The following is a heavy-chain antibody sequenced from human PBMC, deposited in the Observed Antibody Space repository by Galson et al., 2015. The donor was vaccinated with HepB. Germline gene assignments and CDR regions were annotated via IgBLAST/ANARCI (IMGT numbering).Heavy chain of an antibody. V-gene: IGHV4-59*08. Sequence: ETLSLTCAVSGGSISSYYWSWIRQPPGKGLEWIGYIYYSGSTNYNPSLKSRVTISVDTSKNQFPLKLSSVTAADTAVYFCARLPGSGNYTPYWGQGTLVTVSS. CDR2: IYYSGST. CDR1: GGSISSYY. CDR3: ARLPGSGNYTPY. J-gene: IGHJ4*02. D-gene: IGHD1-26*01.